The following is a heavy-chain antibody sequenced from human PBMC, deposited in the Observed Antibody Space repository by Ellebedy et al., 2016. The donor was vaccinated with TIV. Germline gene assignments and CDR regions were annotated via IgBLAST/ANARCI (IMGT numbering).Heavy chain of an antibody. CDR1: GFTFSGYW. CDR2: IKADGSEA. CDR3: ARAGGRHSTGSGFY. J-gene: IGHJ4*02. D-gene: IGHD2-2*01. Sequence: GESLKISCAAPGFTFSGYWMSWVRQAPGKGLEWVANIKADGSEAYYVDSVKGRFTISRDNAKNSLYQQMSNLRAEDTAVVYCARAGGRHSTGSGFYWGQGTRVTVST. V-gene: IGHV3-7*03.